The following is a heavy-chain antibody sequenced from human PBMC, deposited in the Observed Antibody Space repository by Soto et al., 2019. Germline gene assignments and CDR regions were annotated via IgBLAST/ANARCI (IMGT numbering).Heavy chain of an antibody. D-gene: IGHD2-15*01. CDR1: GFTFSSYW. J-gene: IGHJ4*02. CDR2: INSDGGST. Sequence: GGSLRLSCAASGFTFSSYWMHWVRQAPGEGPVWVSRINSDGGSTSSADSVKARFTIFRDNAENTVYLQMNSLRAEDTGVYYCARVPGYCSGGSCHIFDYWGQGTLVTVSS. V-gene: IGHV3-74*01. CDR3: ARVPGYCSGGSCHIFDY.